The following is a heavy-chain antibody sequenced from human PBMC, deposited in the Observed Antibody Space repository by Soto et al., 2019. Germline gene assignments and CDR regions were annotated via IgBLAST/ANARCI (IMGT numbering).Heavy chain of an antibody. D-gene: IGHD2-2*01. CDR1: GGSISSGDYY. CDR3: AIVVRFCSSPSCRGRNWFDP. J-gene: IGHJ5*02. V-gene: IGHV4-30-4*01. Sequence: QVQLQESGPGLVKPSQTLSLTCSVSGGSISSGDYYWSWIRQPPGKGLEWIGYMYYTGTTYYNPSLKSRITISMDTSKNQFSLRRTSVTAADTAEYHCAIVVRFCSSPSCRGRNWFDPWGQGTRVTVSS. CDR2: MYYTGTT.